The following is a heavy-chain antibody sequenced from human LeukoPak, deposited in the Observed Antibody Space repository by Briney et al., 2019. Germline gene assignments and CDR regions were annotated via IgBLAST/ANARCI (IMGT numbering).Heavy chain of an antibody. V-gene: IGHV3-48*03. D-gene: IGHD1-26*01. CDR1: GFTFSSYE. Sequence: GGSLRLSCAASGFTFSSYEMNWVRQAPGKGLEWVSYISSSGSTIYYADSVKGRFTISRYNAQTSLYLQMNSLRAEDTAVYYCARVGGSYGFLIQKPRYFQHWGQGTLVTVSS. CDR2: ISSSGSTI. CDR3: ARVGGSYGFLIQKPRYFQH. J-gene: IGHJ1*01.